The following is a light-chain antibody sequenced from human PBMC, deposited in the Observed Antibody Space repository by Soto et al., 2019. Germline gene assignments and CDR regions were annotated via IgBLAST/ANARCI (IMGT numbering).Light chain of an antibody. V-gene: IGKV1-33*01. J-gene: IGKJ5*01. CDR3: QQYRDLPIT. Sequence: DIQMTQSPSSLSASVGDRVTITCQASQDIRKYLDWYQQKPGKAPKVLIYDASNLETGVPSRFSGSRSGTHFTLTISSLQPEDFAVYYCQQYRDLPITFGQGTRLEIK. CDR2: DAS. CDR1: QDIRKY.